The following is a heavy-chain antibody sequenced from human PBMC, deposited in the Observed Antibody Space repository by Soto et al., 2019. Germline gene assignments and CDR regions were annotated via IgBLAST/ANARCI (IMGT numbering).Heavy chain of an antibody. D-gene: IGHD1-26*01. J-gene: IGHJ4*02. CDR2: IYYSGNA. CDR1: GGSISSGDYY. Sequence: QVQLQESGPGLVKPSQTLSLTCTVSGGSISSGDYYWSWIRQPPGKGLEWIGYIYYSGNAYYNASLKSRVTISIDMSRNQFSLRRTSVTAADTAVFYCARGTGVDGSHYFDYWGQGTLVTVSS. V-gene: IGHV4-30-4*01. CDR3: ARGTGVDGSHYFDY.